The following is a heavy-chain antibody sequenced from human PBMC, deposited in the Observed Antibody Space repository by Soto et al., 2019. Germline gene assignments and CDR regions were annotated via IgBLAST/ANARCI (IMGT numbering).Heavy chain of an antibody. CDR3: ARVWELLHFDY. CDR1: GYTFTSYG. D-gene: IGHD1-26*01. J-gene: IGHJ4*02. V-gene: IGHV1-18*01. Sequence: ASVEVSCKASGYTFTSYGISWGRQAPGQGLEWMGWISAYNGNTNYAQKLQGRVTMTTDTSTSTAYMELRSLRSDDTAVYYCARVWELLHFDYWGQGTLVTVSS. CDR2: ISAYNGNT.